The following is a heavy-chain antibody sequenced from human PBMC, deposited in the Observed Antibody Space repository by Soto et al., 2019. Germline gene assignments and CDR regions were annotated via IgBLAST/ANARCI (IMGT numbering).Heavy chain of an antibody. V-gene: IGHV3-15*01. CDR3: TTDGRYYDFWSGSYYGMDV. CDR2: IKSKTDGGTT. D-gene: IGHD3-3*01. J-gene: IGHJ6*02. Sequence: PRASLRDIGAASGITIGYASVGWVSLETGKGLEGVGRIKSKTDGGTTDYAAPVKGRFTISRDDSKNTLYLQMNSLKTEDTAVYYCTTDGRYYDFWSGSYYGMDVWGQGTTVTVSS. CDR1: GITIGYAS.